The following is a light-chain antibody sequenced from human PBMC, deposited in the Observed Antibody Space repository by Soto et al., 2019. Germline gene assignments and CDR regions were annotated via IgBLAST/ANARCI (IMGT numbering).Light chain of an antibody. J-gene: IGLJ1*01. Sequence: QSALTQPASVSGSPGQSITISCTGTSSDVGAYNHVSWYQHHPGKAPKLMIFDVSNRPSGVSNRFSGSKSGNTASLTISGLQAEDEADYYCSSYTTITTYVFGTGT. V-gene: IGLV2-14*03. CDR2: DVS. CDR3: SSYTTITTYV. CDR1: SSDVGAYNH.